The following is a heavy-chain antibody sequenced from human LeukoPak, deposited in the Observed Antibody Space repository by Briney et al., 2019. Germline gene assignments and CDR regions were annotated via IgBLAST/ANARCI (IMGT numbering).Heavy chain of an antibody. CDR2: ITGTGGR. J-gene: IGHJ4*02. CDR3: VKDYCRDGNCPFPFLDS. CDR1: GFTLTNHG. V-gene: IGHV3-23*01. Sequence: GGSLRLSCAVSGFTLTNHGVSWVRQAPGKGLEWVSIITGTGGRYYGDSVKGRFILSRDDSKNTVYMQMSSLRAEDTATYYCVKDYCRDGNCPFPFLDSWGQGTLVTVSS. D-gene: IGHD2-15*01.